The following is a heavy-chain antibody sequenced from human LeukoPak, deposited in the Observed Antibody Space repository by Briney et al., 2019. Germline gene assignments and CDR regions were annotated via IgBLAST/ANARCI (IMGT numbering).Heavy chain of an antibody. CDR3: ARVISRIVVVITGESDAFDI. CDR1: GYTFTSYD. D-gene: IGHD3-22*01. CDR2: INHKSGNT. Sequence: ASVQVSCKASGYTFTSYDFNWVRQATGQGLEGMGWINHKSGNTGKAQKFKGRVTMTRNTSISTAYMELSSLRSEDTAVYYCARVISRIVVVITGESDAFDIWGQGTMVTVSS. J-gene: IGHJ3*02. V-gene: IGHV1-8*01.